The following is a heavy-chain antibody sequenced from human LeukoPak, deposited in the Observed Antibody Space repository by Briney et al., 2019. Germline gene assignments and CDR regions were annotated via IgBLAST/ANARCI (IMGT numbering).Heavy chain of an antibody. Sequence: ASVKVSCKASGYTFTDYYVHWVRQAPGQGLEWMGWINPNSGDTKYAQKFQGRVTMTRDTPITIAYMEVSRLRSDDTAVYYCARDTARSTIFGVAKYMDVWGKGTTVTVSS. CDR2: INPNSGDT. V-gene: IGHV1-2*02. J-gene: IGHJ6*03. CDR1: GYTFTDYY. D-gene: IGHD3-3*01. CDR3: ARDTARSTIFGVAKYMDV.